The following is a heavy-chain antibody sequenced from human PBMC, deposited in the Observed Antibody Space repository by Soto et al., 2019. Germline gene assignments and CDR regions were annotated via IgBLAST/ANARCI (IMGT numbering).Heavy chain of an antibody. CDR2: IFYSGST. D-gene: IGHD1-26*01. Sequence: SETLSLTCTVSGGSISSGDYYWSWIRQPPGKGLEWIGYIFYSGSTYYNPSLKSRLSISVDTSKNQFSLKLSSVTAADTAVYYCARAVRGSYYDSWGQGTLVTVSS. J-gene: IGHJ4*02. CDR3: ARAVRGSYYDS. V-gene: IGHV4-30-4*01. CDR1: GGSISSGDYY.